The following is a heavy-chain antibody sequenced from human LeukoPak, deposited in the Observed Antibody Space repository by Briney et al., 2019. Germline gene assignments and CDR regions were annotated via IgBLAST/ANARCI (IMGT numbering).Heavy chain of an antibody. D-gene: IGHD3-9*01. Sequence: SETLSLTCSVSGGSINSNSHQWDWVRQAPGKGLEWIGNIYYSGTNSYNPSLKSRVTISVDTSKKHFSLRLTSVTAADTAVYYCARRGDISTDYAFDYWGQGTLVTVSS. J-gene: IGHJ4*02. CDR1: GGSINSNSHQ. CDR3: ARRGDISTDYAFDY. CDR2: IYYSGTN. V-gene: IGHV4-39*02.